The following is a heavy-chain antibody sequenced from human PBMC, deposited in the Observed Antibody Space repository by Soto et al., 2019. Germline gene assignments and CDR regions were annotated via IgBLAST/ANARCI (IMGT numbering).Heavy chain of an antibody. D-gene: IGHD1-26*01. CDR3: AKDTGGSYYDAFDI. CDR2: ISWNSGSI. Sequence: EVQLVESGGGLVQPGRSLRLSCAASGFTFDDYAMQWVRQAPGKGLEWVSGISWNSGSIGYADSVKGRFTISRDNAKNSLYLQMNSLRAEDTALYYCAKDTGGSYYDAFDIWGQGTMVTVSS. CDR1: GFTFDDYA. V-gene: IGHV3-9*01. J-gene: IGHJ3*02.